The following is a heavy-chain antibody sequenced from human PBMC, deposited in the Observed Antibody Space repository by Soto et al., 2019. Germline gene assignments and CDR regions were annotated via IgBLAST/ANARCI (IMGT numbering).Heavy chain of an antibody. Sequence: QVQLQESGPGLVKPSQTLSLTCTVSGGSISSGGYYWSWIRQHPGKGLEWIGYIYYSGSTYYNPSLKSRVTISVETSKNQFSLKLSSVTAADTAVYYCARGGSAQQYNSFDPWGQGTLVTVSS. CDR2: IYYSGST. V-gene: IGHV4-31*03. J-gene: IGHJ5*02. CDR3: ARGGSAQQYNSFDP. CDR1: GGSISSGGYY.